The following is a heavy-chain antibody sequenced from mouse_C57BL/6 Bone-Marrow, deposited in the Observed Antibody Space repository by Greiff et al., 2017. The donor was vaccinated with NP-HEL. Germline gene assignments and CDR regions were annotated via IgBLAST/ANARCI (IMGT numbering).Heavy chain of an antibody. Sequence: QVQLQQSGAELARPGASVKLSCKASGYTFTSYGISWVKQRTGQGLEWIGEIYPRSGNTYYNEKFKGKATLTADKSSSTAYMELRSLTSEDSAVYFCARRGYYGSSPFYYFDYWGQGTTLTVSS. CDR3: ARRGYYGSSPFYYFDY. CDR2: IYPRSGNT. CDR1: GYTFTSYG. V-gene: IGHV1-81*01. D-gene: IGHD1-1*01. J-gene: IGHJ2*01.